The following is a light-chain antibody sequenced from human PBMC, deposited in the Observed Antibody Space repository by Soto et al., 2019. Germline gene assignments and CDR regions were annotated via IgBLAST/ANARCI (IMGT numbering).Light chain of an antibody. Sequence: IQMTQSPSSLSASVVARVTITSRASQSISSYLNWYQQKPGKAPKLLIYAASSLQSGVPSRFSGSGSGTDFTLTISSLQPEDFATYYCQQSYSTPQTFGQGTKVDIK. CDR1: QSISSY. CDR3: QQSYSTPQT. V-gene: IGKV1-39*01. CDR2: AAS. J-gene: IGKJ1*01.